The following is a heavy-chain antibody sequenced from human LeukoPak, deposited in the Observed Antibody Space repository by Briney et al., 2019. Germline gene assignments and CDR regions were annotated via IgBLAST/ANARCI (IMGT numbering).Heavy chain of an antibody. J-gene: IGHJ4*02. Sequence: GASVKVSCKASGYTFTSYDINWVRQATGQGLEWMGWMNPNSGNTGYAQKFQGRVTMTRNTSISTAYMELSSPRSEDTAVYYCARRLKRGGWTWGYWGQGTLVTVSS. V-gene: IGHV1-8*01. CDR3: ARRLKRGGWTWGY. D-gene: IGHD6-19*01. CDR2: MNPNSGNT. CDR1: GYTFTSYD.